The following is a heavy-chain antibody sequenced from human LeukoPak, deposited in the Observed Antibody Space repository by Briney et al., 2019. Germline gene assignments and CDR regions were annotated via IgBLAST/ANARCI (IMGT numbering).Heavy chain of an antibody. CDR3: ASSPTTVTTSLVY. V-gene: IGHV1-69*05. CDR2: IIPIFGTA. CDR1: GGTFSSYA. Sequence: GASVKVSCKASGGTFSSYAISWVRQAPGQGLEWMGRIIPIFGTANYAQKFQGRVTITTDESTSTAYMELSSLRSEGTAVYYCASSPTTVTTSLVYWGQGTLVTVSS. J-gene: IGHJ4*02. D-gene: IGHD4-17*01.